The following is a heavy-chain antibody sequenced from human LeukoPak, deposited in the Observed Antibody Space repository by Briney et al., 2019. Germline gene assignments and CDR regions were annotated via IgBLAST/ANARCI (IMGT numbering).Heavy chain of an antibody. CDR1: GYTFTSYA. CDR2: INAGNGNT. CDR3: AREGGSTVTRNWFGP. D-gene: IGHD4-17*01. J-gene: IGHJ5*02. V-gene: IGHV1-3*01. Sequence: ASVKVSCKASGYTFTSYATHWVRQAPGQRLEWMGWINAGNGNTKYSQKFQGRVTITRDTSASTAYMELSSLRSEDTAVYYCAREGGSTVTRNWFGPWGQGTLVTVSS.